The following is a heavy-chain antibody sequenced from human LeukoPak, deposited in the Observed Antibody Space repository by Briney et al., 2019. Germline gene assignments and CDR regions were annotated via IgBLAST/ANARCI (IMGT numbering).Heavy chain of an antibody. Sequence: ASVKVSCKASGYTFTSYGISWVRQAPGQGLEWMGWISAYNGNTNYAQKLQGRGTMTTDTSTSTAYMELRSLRSDDTAVYYCARGARDIVVVVAATSEFDYWGQGTLVTVSS. CDR1: GYTFTSYG. V-gene: IGHV1-18*01. CDR3: ARGARDIVVVVAATSEFDY. D-gene: IGHD2-15*01. J-gene: IGHJ4*02. CDR2: ISAYNGNT.